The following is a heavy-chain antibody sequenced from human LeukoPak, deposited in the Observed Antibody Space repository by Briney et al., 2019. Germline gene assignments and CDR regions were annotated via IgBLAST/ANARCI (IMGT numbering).Heavy chain of an antibody. CDR2: NNSDGSST. D-gene: IGHD2-2*01. Sequence: GGSLRLSCAASGFTFSSYWMHWVRQAPGKGLVWVSRNNSDGSSTSYADSVKGRFTISRDNAKNTLYLQMNSLRAEDTAVYYCARGSSTSCKNWGQGTLVTVSS. J-gene: IGHJ4*02. V-gene: IGHV3-74*01. CDR3: ARGSSTSCKN. CDR1: GFTFSSYW.